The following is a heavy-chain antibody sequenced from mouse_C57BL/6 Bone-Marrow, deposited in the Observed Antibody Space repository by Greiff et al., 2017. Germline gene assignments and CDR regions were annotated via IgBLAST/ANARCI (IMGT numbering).Heavy chain of an antibody. CDR2: INSYGGST. Sequence: EVKLMESGGGLVQPGESLKLSCESNEYEFPSHDMSWVRQTPEKRLALVAAINSYGGSTYYPDTMERRFIISRDNTKKTLYLQMSSLRSEDTALYDGERHSYYYAMDYWGQGTSVTVSS. CDR1: EYEFPSHD. J-gene: IGHJ4*01. V-gene: IGHV5-2*01. CDR3: ERHSYYYAMDY.